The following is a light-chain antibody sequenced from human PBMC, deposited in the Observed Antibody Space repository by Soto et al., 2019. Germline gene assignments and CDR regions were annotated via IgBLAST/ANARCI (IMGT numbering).Light chain of an antibody. V-gene: IGLV2-14*01. CDR3: SSYTTSNTPLYV. Sequence: QSVLAQPSSVSGSPGQSITISCTGTSTDVGGYNYVSWYQHHSGKAPKLLIYEVTNRPSGISDRFSGSKSVNTASLTISGLQAEDEANYYCSSYTTSNTPLYVFGTGTKVTVL. CDR1: STDVGGYNY. CDR2: EVT. J-gene: IGLJ1*01.